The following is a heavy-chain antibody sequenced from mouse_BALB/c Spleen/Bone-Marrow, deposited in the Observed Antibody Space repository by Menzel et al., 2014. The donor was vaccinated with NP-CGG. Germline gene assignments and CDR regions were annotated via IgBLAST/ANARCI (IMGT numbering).Heavy chain of an antibody. CDR2: ISYSGST. Sequence: EVQVVESGPGLVKPSQSLSLTCTVTGYSITSDYSWNWIRQFPGNKLEWMDYISYSGSTSYNPSLKSRISITRDTSKNQFLLQLNSLTAEDPATYYCARSADWYFEGWGAGTTVTVSS. CDR3: ARSADWYFEG. CDR1: GYSITSDYS. J-gene: IGHJ1*01. V-gene: IGHV3-2*02.